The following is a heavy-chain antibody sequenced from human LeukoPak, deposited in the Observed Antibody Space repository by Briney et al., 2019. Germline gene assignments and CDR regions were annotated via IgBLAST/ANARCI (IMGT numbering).Heavy chain of an antibody. CDR2: ISSSSNTI. CDR3: ARGGNTGFDY. J-gene: IGHJ4*02. CDR1: GFTFSSFS. V-gene: IGHV3-48*02. Sequence: GGSLRLACAASGFTFSSFSMNWVRQAPGKGLEWVSYISSSSNTIYYADSVKGRFTISRDNAKNSLYLQMNSLRDEDTAVYYCARGGNTGFDYWGQGTLVTVSS. D-gene: IGHD2-8*02.